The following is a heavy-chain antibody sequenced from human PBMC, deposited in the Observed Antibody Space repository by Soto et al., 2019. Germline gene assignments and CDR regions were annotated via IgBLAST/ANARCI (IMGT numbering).Heavy chain of an antibody. CDR1: GYTFPNYW. V-gene: IGHV5-10-1*01. Sequence: GESLKISCKASGYTFPNYWIGWVRQMPGKGLEWMGRIDPSDSYTNYSPSFQGHVTISADKSISTAYLQWSSLKASDTAMYYCARLAARPGDAFDIWGQGTMVTVSS. CDR3: ARLAARPGDAFDI. CDR2: IDPSDSYT. D-gene: IGHD6-6*01. J-gene: IGHJ3*02.